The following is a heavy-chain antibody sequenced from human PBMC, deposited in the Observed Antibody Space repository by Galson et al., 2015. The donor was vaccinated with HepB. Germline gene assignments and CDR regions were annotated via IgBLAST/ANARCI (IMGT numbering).Heavy chain of an antibody. J-gene: IGHJ6*02. D-gene: IGHD3-10*01. Sequence: SLRLSCAASGFTFSNAWMNWVRQAPGKGLEWVGRIKSKTDGGTTDYAAPVKGRFTISRDDSKNTLYLQMNSLKTEDTAVYYCTTERGGTGWFGELLYVGGEGYGMDVWGQGTTVTVSS. CDR3: TTERGGTGWFGELLYVGGEGYGMDV. CDR2: IKSKTDGGTT. V-gene: IGHV3-15*07. CDR1: GFTFSNAW.